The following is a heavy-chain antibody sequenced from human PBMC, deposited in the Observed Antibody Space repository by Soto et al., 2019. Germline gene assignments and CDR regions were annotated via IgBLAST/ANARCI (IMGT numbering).Heavy chain of an antibody. CDR3: ARDYMITFGGVIALYGMDV. D-gene: IGHD3-16*02. Sequence: ASVKVSFKASGYTFTSYYMHWVRQAPGQGLEWMGIINPSGGSTSYAQKFQGRVTMTRDTSTSTVYMELSSLRSEDTAVYYCARDYMITFGGVIALYGMDVWGQGTTVTVSS. CDR1: GYTFTSYY. CDR2: INPSGGST. V-gene: IGHV1-46*01. J-gene: IGHJ6*02.